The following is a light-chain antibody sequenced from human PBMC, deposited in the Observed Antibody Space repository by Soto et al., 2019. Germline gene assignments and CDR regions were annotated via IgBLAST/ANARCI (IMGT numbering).Light chain of an antibody. J-gene: IGKJ5*01. Sequence: AIRITPSPSSLSASTRDRVTITFWASQGISSYLAWYQQKPGKAPKLLIYAASTLQSGVPSRFSGSGSGTDFTLTISCLQSEDFATYYCQQYYSYPSITFGQGTRLEIK. V-gene: IGKV1-8*01. CDR3: QQYYSYPSIT. CDR1: QGISSY. CDR2: AAS.